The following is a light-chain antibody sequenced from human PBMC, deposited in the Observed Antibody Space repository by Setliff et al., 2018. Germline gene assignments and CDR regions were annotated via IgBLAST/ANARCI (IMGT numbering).Light chain of an antibody. CDR3: SSYTGSNSHV. CDR1: SSDVGGYNY. Sequence: QSVLTQPASVSGSPGQSITIPCTGTSSDVGGYNYVSWYQQHPGKAPKLMIYDVGKRPSGVSNRFSGSKSGNAASLTISGLQAEDEADYYCSSYTGSNSHVFGTGTKV. V-gene: IGLV2-14*01. CDR2: DVG. J-gene: IGLJ1*01.